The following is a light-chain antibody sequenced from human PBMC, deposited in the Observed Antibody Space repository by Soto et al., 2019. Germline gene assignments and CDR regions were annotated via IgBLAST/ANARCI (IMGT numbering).Light chain of an antibody. CDR3: SSYTSSSTYV. CDR2: EVN. J-gene: IGLJ1*01. V-gene: IGLV2-14*01. Sequence: QSVLTQPPSASGSPGQSVAISCTGTSSDVGSYDYVSWYQHHPGKAPKLMIYEVNNRPSGVSNRFSGSKSGNTASLTISGLQAEDEADYYCSSYTSSSTYVFGTGTNVTVL. CDR1: SSDVGSYDY.